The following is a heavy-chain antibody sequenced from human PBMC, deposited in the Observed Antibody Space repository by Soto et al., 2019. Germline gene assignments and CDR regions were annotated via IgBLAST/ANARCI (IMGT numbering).Heavy chain of an antibody. J-gene: IGHJ6*02. V-gene: IGHV1-69*01. CDR3: ARSGITLFGVVSIPPHYYSGLDV. Sequence: QVQLVQSGAEVKQPGSSVKVSCKASGGTFNTYAISWVRQALGQGLEWMGGIIPIFGIGNDAQKFQGRVTITADESTGTAYMELSSLRSGDTGVYYCARSGITLFGVVSIPPHYYSGLDVWGQGTTVIVSS. CDR2: IIPIFGIG. CDR1: GGTFNTYA. D-gene: IGHD3-3*01.